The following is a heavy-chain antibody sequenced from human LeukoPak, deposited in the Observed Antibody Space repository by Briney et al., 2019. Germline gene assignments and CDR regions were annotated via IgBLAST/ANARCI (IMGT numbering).Heavy chain of an antibody. J-gene: IGHJ5*02. CDR3: ARDSGLYCSSTSCHDSRRFDP. CDR1: GGTFSSYA. V-gene: IGHV1-69*13. D-gene: IGHD2-2*01. Sequence: VASVKVSCKASGGTFSSYAISWVRQAPGQGLEWMGGIIPIFGTANYAQKFQGRVTITADESTSTAYMELSSLRSEDTAVYYCARDSGLYCSSTSCHDSRRFDPWGQGTLVTVSS. CDR2: IIPIFGTA.